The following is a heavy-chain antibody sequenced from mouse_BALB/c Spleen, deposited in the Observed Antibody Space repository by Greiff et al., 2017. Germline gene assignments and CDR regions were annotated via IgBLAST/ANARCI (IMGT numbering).Heavy chain of an antibody. CDR1: GFTFSSYT. CDR3: ARNPIYSGAMDY. J-gene: IGHJ4*01. D-gene: IGHD2-1*01. Sequence: EVKLMESGGGLVQPGGSLKLSCAASGFTFSSYTMSWVRQTPEKRLEWVAYISNGGGSTYYPDTVKGRFTISRDNAKNTLYLQMSSLKSEDTAMYYCARNPIYSGAMDYWGQGTSVTVSS. CDR2: ISNGGGST. V-gene: IGHV5-12-2*01.